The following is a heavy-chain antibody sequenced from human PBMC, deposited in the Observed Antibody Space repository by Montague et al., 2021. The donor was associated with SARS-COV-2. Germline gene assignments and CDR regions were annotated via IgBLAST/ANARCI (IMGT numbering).Heavy chain of an antibody. CDR1: GGSFSDYH. D-gene: IGHD2-2*03. Sequence: SETLSLTCAVYGGSFSDYHWTWLRQSAGKGLEWIGQIAHGGTTKYNPSLEGRVTISIDTTKNQFSLKLTSVTAADTAIYYCARGAPGYWGQGTLVTVSS. V-gene: IGHV4-34*01. J-gene: IGHJ4*02. CDR2: IAHGGTT. CDR3: ARGAPGY.